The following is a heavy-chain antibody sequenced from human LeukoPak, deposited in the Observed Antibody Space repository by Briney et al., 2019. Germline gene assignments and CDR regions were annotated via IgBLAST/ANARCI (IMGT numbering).Heavy chain of an antibody. V-gene: IGHV4-39*07. CDR3: ARGIKSFDY. J-gene: IGHJ4*02. Sequence: SETLSLTCTVSGGSISSGGYYWSWIRQPPGKGLEWIGEINHSGSTNYNPSLKSRVTISVDTSKNQFSLKLSSVTAADTAVYYCARGIKSFDYWGQGTLVTVSS. CDR1: GGSISSGGYY. CDR2: INHSGST.